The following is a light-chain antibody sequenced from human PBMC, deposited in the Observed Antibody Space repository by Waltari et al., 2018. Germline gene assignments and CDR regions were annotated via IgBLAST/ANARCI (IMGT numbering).Light chain of an antibody. V-gene: IGLV2-23*02. CDR1: SSAVGSYNL. Sequence: QSALTQPASVSGSPGQSITISCTGTSSAVGSYNLFSWYQQHPGKAPKLMIYEVSKRPSGVSNRFSGSKSGNTASLTISGLQAEDEADYYCCSYAGSSTPVVFGGGTKLTVL. CDR3: CSYAGSSTPVV. J-gene: IGLJ2*01. CDR2: EVS.